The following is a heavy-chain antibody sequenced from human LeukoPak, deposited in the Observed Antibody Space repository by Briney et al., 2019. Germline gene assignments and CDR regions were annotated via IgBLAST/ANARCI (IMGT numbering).Heavy chain of an antibody. V-gene: IGHV3-21*01. D-gene: IGHD2-8*01. CDR2: ISSSTSYI. CDR1: GFTFSSYS. J-gene: IGHJ3*02. CDR3: ARATNGRFDI. Sequence: GGSLRLSCAASGFTFSSYSMNWVRQAPGKGLEWVSFISSSTSYISDADSVKGRFTISRDNAKSSLWLQMNSLRAEDTAVYYCARATNGRFDIWGQGTMVTVSS.